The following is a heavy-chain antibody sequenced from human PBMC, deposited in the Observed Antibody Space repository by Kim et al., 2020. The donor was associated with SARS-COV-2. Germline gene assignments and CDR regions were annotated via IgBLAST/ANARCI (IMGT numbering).Heavy chain of an antibody. J-gene: IGHJ4*02. CDR2: ISSSGSTI. D-gene: IGHD3-10*01. V-gene: IGHV3-48*03. Sequence: GGSLRLSCAASGFTFSSYEMNWVRQAPGKGLEWVSYISSSGSTIYYADSVKGRFTISRDNAKNSLYLQMNSLRAEDTAVYYCARTRSYMVRRVQRDYFDYWGQGTLFTVSS. CDR1: GFTFSSYE. CDR3: ARTRSYMVRRVQRDYFDY.